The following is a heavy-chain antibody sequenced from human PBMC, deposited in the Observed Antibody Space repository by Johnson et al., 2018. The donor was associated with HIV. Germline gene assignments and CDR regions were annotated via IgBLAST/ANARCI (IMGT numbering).Heavy chain of an antibody. CDR2: IKSISDGGTT. CDR3: TTNFWCGFYPDAFDI. CDR1: RFSFDDYA. J-gene: IGHJ3*02. Sequence: VQLVESGGGVVQPGGSLRLSCAASRFSFDDYAMHWVRQVPGKGLEWVGRIKSISDGGTTDYAAPVRGRFSISREDSETTVYMKMNSLKIGDTAVYYCTTNFWCGFYPDAFDIWGQGTIVTVSS. V-gene: IGHV3-15*01. D-gene: IGHD3-3*01.